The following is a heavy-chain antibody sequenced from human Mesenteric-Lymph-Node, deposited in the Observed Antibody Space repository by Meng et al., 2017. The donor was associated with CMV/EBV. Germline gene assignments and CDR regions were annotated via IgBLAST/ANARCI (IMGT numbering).Heavy chain of an antibody. CDR2: INPNNGHT. CDR1: GYTLTNYA. D-gene: IGHD4-11*01. V-gene: IGHV1-46*01. CDR3: ARTYSDYDKFDY. J-gene: IGHJ4*02. Sequence: SCKASGYTLTNYAMTWVRQAPGQGLEWMGIINPNNGHTKYAEKFQGRVTMTRDTSTRTFYMEVSSLRSEDTAVYYCARTYSDYDKFDYWGQGTLVTVSS.